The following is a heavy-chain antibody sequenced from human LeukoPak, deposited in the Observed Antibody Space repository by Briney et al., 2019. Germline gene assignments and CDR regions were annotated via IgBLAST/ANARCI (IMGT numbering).Heavy chain of an antibody. CDR2: IYYSGST. J-gene: IGHJ4*02. Sequence: SETLSLTCTVSGDFISSYYWSWIRQPPGKGLEWIGYIYYSGSTNYNPSLKSRVTISVDTSKNQFSLKLSSVTAADTAVYYCAGSRIAAAGTEPDYWGQGTLVTVSS. V-gene: IGHV4-59*01. CDR1: GDFISSYY. CDR3: AGSRIAAAGTEPDY. D-gene: IGHD6-13*01.